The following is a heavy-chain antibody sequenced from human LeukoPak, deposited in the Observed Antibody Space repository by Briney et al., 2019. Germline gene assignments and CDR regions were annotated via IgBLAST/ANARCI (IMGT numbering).Heavy chain of an antibody. Sequence: GGSLRLSCAASGFTFSSYAMHWVRQAPGKGLEWVTVLSYDGSNKYYADSVKGRFTISRDNSKNTLYLQMNSLRAEDTAVYYCARAQRDYTRYVANDYYYGMDVWGQGTTVTVSS. CDR1: GFTFSSYA. CDR3: ARAQRDYTRYVANDYYYGMDV. CDR2: LSYDGSNK. J-gene: IGHJ6*02. D-gene: IGHD4-11*01. V-gene: IGHV3-30-3*01.